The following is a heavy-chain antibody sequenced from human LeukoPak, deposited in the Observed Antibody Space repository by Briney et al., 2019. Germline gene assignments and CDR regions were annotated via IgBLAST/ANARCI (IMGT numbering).Heavy chain of an antibody. CDR2: INSDGSTI. V-gene: IGHV3-74*01. Sequence: AGGSLRLSCAGSGFIFSSTWMPWVRHAPGEGLVWVSRINSDGSTINYADSVKGRLTISRDNAKNTLYLQMNSLRVEDTALYFCATAGNYRFDYWGQGTLVTVSS. CDR1: GFIFSSTW. J-gene: IGHJ4*02. D-gene: IGHD1-7*01. CDR3: ATAGNYRFDY.